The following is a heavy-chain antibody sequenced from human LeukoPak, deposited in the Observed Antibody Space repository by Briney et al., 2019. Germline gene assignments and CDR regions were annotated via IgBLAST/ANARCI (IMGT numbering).Heavy chain of an antibody. Sequence: SETLSLTCTVSGGSISNYYWSWIRQPAGKGLGWIGRIYSSGRTNYNPSLKSRVTMSVDTSKNQFSLKLSSVTAADTAMYYCARVRGDYGSSDYWGQGTLVTVSS. J-gene: IGHJ4*02. D-gene: IGHD2-21*02. V-gene: IGHV4-4*07. CDR1: GGSISNYY. CDR3: ARVRGDYGSSDY. CDR2: IYSSGRT.